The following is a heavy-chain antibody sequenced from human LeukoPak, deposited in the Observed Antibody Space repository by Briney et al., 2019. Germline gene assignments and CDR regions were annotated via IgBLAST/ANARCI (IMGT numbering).Heavy chain of an antibody. CDR1: GYTFTSYD. CDR3: ASSTRYCSSTSCYGDAFDI. V-gene: IGHV1-8*03. CDR2: MNPNSGST. Sequence: ASVKVSCKASGYTFTSYDINWVRQATGQGLEWMGWMNPNSGSTGYAQKFQGRVTITRNTSISTAYMELTSLRSEDTAVYYCASSTRYCSSTSCYGDAFDIWGQGTMVTVSS. J-gene: IGHJ3*02. D-gene: IGHD2-2*01.